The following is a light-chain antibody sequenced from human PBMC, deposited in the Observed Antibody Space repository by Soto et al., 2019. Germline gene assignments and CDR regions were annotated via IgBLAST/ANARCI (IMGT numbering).Light chain of an antibody. CDR1: SSNIGAGYD. CDR3: QSYDSSLSGSDVV. CDR2: GNS. Sequence: QSVRAQPPSVSGAPGQRVTMSCTGSSSNIGAGYDVHWYQQLPGTAPKLLIYGNSNRPSGVPDRFSGSKSGTSASLAITGLQAEDEADYYCQSYDSSLSGSDVVFGGGTKLTVL. V-gene: IGLV1-40*01. J-gene: IGLJ2*01.